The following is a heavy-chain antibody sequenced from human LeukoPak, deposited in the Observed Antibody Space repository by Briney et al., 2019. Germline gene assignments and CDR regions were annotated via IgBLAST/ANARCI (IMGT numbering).Heavy chain of an antibody. D-gene: IGHD1-26*01. CDR2: ISSSTSYI. Sequence: GGSLRLSCAASGFTFTTYSMNWVRQAPGKGLEWVSSISSSTSYIYYADSVKGRFTISRNNAKNSLYLQMNSLRAEDTAVYYCASSGSYRFDYWGQGTLVTVSS. J-gene: IGHJ4*02. CDR3: ASSGSYRFDY. V-gene: IGHV3-21*01. CDR1: GFTFTTYS.